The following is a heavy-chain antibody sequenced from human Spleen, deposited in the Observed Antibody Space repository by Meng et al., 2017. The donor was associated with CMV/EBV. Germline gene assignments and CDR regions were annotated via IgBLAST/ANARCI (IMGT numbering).Heavy chain of an antibody. D-gene: IGHD1-7*01. Sequence: GESLKISCAASGFTLSDYYVSWIRQPPGKGPEWVSYISSSDSTIYYADSVKGRFTISRENAKNSLYLQMNSLRAEDTAIYYCTRLHATNWNYFGFYFDYWGQGTLVTVSS. J-gene: IGHJ4*02. CDR3: TRLHATNWNYFGFYFDY. V-gene: IGHV3-11*04. CDR1: GFTLSDYY. CDR2: ISSSDSTI.